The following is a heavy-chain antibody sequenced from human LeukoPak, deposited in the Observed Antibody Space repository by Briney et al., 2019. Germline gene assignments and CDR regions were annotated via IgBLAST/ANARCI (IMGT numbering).Heavy chain of an antibody. CDR2: ISGSGGST. CDR1: GFTFDDYA. CDR3: AKPQPGYDFWSGYDYFDY. D-gene: IGHD3-3*01. J-gene: IGHJ4*02. Sequence: GGSLRLSCAASGFTFDDYAMHWVRQAPGKGLEWVSAISGSGGSTYYADSVKGRFTISRDNSKNTLYLQMNSLRAEDTAVYYCAKPQPGYDFWSGYDYFDYWGQGTLVTVSS. V-gene: IGHV3-23*01.